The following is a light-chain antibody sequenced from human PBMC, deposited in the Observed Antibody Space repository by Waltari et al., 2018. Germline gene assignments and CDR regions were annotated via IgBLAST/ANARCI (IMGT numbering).Light chain of an antibody. CDR1: QRISRY. Sequence: EIMLTQSPGTLSLSPGERATLSCRASQRISRYLAWYQQKPGQAPRLLIYDASSGATGIPDRFSGSGSGTDFSLTISRLEPEDFAVYYCQKYGSLPATFGQGTKVEIK. J-gene: IGKJ1*01. CDR3: QKYGSLPAT. V-gene: IGKV3-20*01. CDR2: DAS.